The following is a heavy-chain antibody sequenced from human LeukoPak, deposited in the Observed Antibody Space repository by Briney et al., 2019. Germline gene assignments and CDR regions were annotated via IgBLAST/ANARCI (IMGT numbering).Heavy chain of an antibody. CDR1: GGSISSYY. V-gene: IGHV4-59*01. J-gene: IGHJ6*02. CDR2: IYYSGST. Sequence: SETLSLTCTVSGGSISSYYWSWIRQPPGKGLEWIGYIYYSGSTNYNPSLKSRVTISVDTSKKQFSLKLSSVTAADTAVYYCARTSASYYYDSSGYAVYYYYYGMDVWGQGTTVTVSS. CDR3: ARTSASYYYDSSGYAVYYYYYGMDV. D-gene: IGHD3-22*01.